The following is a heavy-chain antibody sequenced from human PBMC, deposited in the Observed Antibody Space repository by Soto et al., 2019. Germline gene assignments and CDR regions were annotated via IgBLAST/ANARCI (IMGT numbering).Heavy chain of an antibody. V-gene: IGHV3-30*18. CDR3: VKGADHASGSYYTLDS. J-gene: IGHJ4*02. D-gene: IGHD3-10*01. Sequence: ESGGGVVQPGTSLRLSCAASGFTFSNYGILWVRQAPGKGLEWVALVSYDGRNTYYADSVKGRFSISRDNFQNTVHLQMNSLRNEDTAVYYCVKGADHASGSYYTLDSWGQGTLVTVSS. CDR2: VSYDGRNT. CDR1: GFTFSNYG.